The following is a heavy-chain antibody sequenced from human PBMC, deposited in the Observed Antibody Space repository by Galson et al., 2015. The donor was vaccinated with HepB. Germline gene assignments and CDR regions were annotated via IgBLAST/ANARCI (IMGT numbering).Heavy chain of an antibody. D-gene: IGHD2-15*01. CDR1: GYTFTGYY. CDR2: INPNSGGT. J-gene: IGHJ6*02. CDR3: ARGGADIDYYYGMEV. Sequence: SVKVSCKASGYTFTGYYMHWVRRAPGQGLEWMGWINPNSGGTNYAQKFQGWVTMTRDTSISTAYMELSRLRSDDTAVYYCARGGADIDYYYGMEVWGQGTTVTVSS. V-gene: IGHV1-2*04.